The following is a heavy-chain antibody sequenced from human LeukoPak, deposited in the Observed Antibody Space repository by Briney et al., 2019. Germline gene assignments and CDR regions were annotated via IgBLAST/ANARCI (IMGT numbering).Heavy chain of an antibody. CDR3: AKSVVRWDFQH. J-gene: IGHJ1*01. CDR1: GFTFSSYW. CDR2: IKQDGSEK. Sequence: GGSLGLSCAASGFTFSSYWMSWVRQAPGKGLEWVANIKQDGSEKYYADSVKGRFTISRDNSKNTLYLQMNSLRAEDTAVYYCAKSVVRWDFQHWGQGTLVTVSS. D-gene: IGHD3-10*01. V-gene: IGHV3-7*03.